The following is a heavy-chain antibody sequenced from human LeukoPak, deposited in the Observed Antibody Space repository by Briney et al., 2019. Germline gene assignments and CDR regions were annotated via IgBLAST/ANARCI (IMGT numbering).Heavy chain of an antibody. V-gene: IGHV4-61*01. CDR2: IYYSGST. J-gene: IGHJ6*03. CDR3: ARTRWDCSGGSCYSWYYYYYMDV. CDR1: GGSVSSGSYY. D-gene: IGHD2-15*01. Sequence: SETLSLTCTVSGGSVSSGSYYWSWIRQPPGKGLEWIGYIYYSGSTNYNPSLKSRVTISVDTSKNQFPLKLSSVTAADTAVYYCARTRWDCSGGSCYSWYYYYYMDVWGKGTTVTVSS.